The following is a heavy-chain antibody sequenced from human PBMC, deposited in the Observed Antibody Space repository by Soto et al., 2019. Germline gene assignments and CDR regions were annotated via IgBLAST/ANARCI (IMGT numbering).Heavy chain of an antibody. CDR1: GFPFNGYW. V-gene: IGHV3-7*01. J-gene: IGHJ6*02. D-gene: IGHD2-2*01. CDR3: ARDKHRETYHPSPDGSDV. Sequence: PGGSLRLSCAVSGFPFNGYWMTLVRQSPGRGLEWVANIKEDASEKYYVDSVKGRFTISRDSAKNSLYLQMNNLRAEDAALYYCARDKHRETYHPSPDGSDVSGQGSTITVSS. CDR2: IKEDASEK.